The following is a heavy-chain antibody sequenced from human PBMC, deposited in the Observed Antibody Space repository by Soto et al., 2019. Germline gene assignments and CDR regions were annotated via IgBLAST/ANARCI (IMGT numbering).Heavy chain of an antibody. V-gene: IGHV1-18*01. D-gene: IGHD2-2*01. CDR2: ISAYTDDP. CDR1: GNTFTNFG. J-gene: IGHJ5*02. CDR3: ARVIPGAEAWFDP. Sequence: QGQLVQSGAEVKKPGASVKVSCTASGNTFTNFGVTWVRQAPGQGLEWMGWISAYTDDPNYAQKFQGRVTMTIDASTSTAYLDLRSLTSDDTAVYYGARVIPGAEAWFDPWGQGTLVTAAS.